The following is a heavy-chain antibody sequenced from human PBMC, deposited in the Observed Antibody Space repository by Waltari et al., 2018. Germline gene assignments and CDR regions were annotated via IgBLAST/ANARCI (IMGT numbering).Heavy chain of an antibody. V-gene: IGHV1-8*01. J-gene: IGHJ6*03. CDR3: ARGRKGRGSSRGIYYYYMDV. Sequence: QVQLVQSGAEVKKPGASVKVSCKASGYTFTSYDINWVRQATGQGLEWMGWMKPNRGSTGYAQKFQGRVNMTRNTSISTAYMELSSLRSEDTAVYYCARGRKGRGSSRGIYYYYMDVWGKGTTVTVSS. CDR1: GYTFTSYD. D-gene: IGHD3-16*01. CDR2: MKPNRGST.